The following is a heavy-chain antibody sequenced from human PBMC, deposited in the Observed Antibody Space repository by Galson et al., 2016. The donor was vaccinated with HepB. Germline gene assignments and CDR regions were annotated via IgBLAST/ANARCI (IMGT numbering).Heavy chain of an antibody. CDR3: ARLSSNRYSSYYGLDV. Sequence: SETLSLTCTVSADSISFSYCTWIRQPPGKGLEWIGYIHYSGSTSYNPSLKSRVTMSVDTSKNLFSLRLNSVTAADTAVYFCARLSSNRYSSYYGLDVWGQGTTVTVSS. J-gene: IGHJ6*02. CDR1: ADSISFSY. D-gene: IGHD1-14*01. CDR2: IHYSGST. V-gene: IGHV4-59*01.